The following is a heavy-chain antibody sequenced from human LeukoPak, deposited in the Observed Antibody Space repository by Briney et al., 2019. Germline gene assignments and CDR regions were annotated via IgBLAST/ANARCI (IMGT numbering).Heavy chain of an antibody. Sequence: SETLSLTCTVSGGSISSGGYYWSWIRQPPGKGLEWIGYIYHSGSTYYNPSLKSRVTISVDRSKNQFSLKLSSVTAADTAVYYCARGGTIFGVVTIFDYWGQGTLVTVSS. CDR2: IYHSGST. CDR3: ARGGTIFGVVTIFDY. J-gene: IGHJ4*02. CDR1: GGSISSGGYY. D-gene: IGHD3-3*01. V-gene: IGHV4-30-2*01.